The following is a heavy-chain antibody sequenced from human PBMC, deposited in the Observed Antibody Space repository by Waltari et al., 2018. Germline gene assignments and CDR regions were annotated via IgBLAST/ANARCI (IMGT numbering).Heavy chain of an antibody. CDR1: GFTFSSYS. J-gene: IGHJ6*02. V-gene: IGHV3-48*04. CDR3: ARELGGNDYYYYGMDV. D-gene: IGHD2-15*01. CDR2: ISSSSSTI. Sequence: EVQLVESGGGLVQPGGSLRLSCAASGFTFSSYSMNWVRQAPGKGLEWVSYISSSSSTIYYADSVKGRFTISRDNAKNSLYLQMNSLRAEDTAVYYCARELGGNDYYYYGMDVWGQGTTVTVSS.